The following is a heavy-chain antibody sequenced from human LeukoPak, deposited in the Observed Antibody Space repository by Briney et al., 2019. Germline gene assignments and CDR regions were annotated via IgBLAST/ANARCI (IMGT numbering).Heavy chain of an antibody. V-gene: IGHV3-23*01. CDR3: AKDSEYITMVRGGTDY. J-gene: IGHJ4*02. D-gene: IGHD3-10*01. CDR2: ISGSGGST. Sequence: PGGSLRLSCAASGFTFSSYAMSWVRQAPGKGLEWVSAISGSGGSTYYADSVKGRFTISRDNSKNTLYLQMNSLRAEDTAVYYCAKDSEYITMVRGGTDYWGQGTLVTVSS. CDR1: GFTFSSYA.